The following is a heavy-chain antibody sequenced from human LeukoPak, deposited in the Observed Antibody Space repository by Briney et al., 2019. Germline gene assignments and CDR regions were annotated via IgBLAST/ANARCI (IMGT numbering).Heavy chain of an antibody. CDR3: ARARYCGYSSGWSLFDT. CDR2: IYYSGST. V-gene: IGHV4-59*01. CDR1: GGSISSYY. D-gene: IGHD6-13*01. Sequence: SETLSLTCTVSGGSISSYYWSWIRQPPGKGLEWIGYIYYSGSTNYNPSLKSRVTISVDTSKNQFSLKLSSVTAADTAVYYCARARYCGYSSGWSLFDTWGQGTLVTVSS. J-gene: IGHJ5*02.